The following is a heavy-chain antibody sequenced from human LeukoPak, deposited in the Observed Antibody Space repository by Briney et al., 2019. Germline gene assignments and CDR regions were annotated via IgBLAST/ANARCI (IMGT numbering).Heavy chain of an antibody. CDR3: ARETRQHSGRYSNDAFDI. J-gene: IGHJ3*02. CDR2: ISYSGST. Sequence: SETLSLTCTVSGGSISSYYWSWIRQPPGKGLEWIGYISYSGSTDYNPSLKSRVTISLDTSKNQFSLRLSSVTAADTAVYYCARETRQHSGRYSNDAFDIWGQGTMVTVSS. V-gene: IGHV4-59*01. CDR1: GGSISSYY. D-gene: IGHD1-26*01.